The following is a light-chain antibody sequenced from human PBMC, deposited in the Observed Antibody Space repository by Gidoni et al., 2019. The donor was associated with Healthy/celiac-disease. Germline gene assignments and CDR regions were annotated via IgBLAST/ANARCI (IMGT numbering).Light chain of an antibody. V-gene: IGLV6-57*04. Sequence: NFMLTQPHSVSESPGKTVTISGTRSSGSIASNYVPWYQQRPGSAPTTVIYEDNQRPSGVPDRFSGSIDSSSNSASLTISGLKTEDEADYYCQSYDSSNVVFGGGTKLTVL. CDR1: SGSIASNY. CDR3: QSYDSSNVV. CDR2: EDN. J-gene: IGLJ2*01.